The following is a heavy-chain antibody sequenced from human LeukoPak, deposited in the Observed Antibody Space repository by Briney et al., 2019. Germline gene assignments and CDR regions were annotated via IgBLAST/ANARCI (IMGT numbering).Heavy chain of an antibody. D-gene: IGHD3-22*01. CDR1: GFTFSSYW. J-gene: IGHJ6*03. CDR3: ARAFYYYDSSGYPGGYYMDV. Sequence: PGGSLRLSCAASGFTFSSYWMHWVRQAPGKGLVWVSRINSDGSSTSYADSVKGRFTFSRDNAKNTLYLQMNSLRAEDTAVYYCARAFYYYDSSGYPGGYYMDVWGKGTTVTVSS. CDR2: INSDGSST. V-gene: IGHV3-74*01.